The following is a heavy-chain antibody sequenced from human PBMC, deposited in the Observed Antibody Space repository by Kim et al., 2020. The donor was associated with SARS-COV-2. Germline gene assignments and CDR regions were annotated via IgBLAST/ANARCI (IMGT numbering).Heavy chain of an antibody. Sequence: GGSLRLSCAASGFTFSSYAMSWVRQAPGKGLEWVSAISGSGGSTYYADSVKGRFTISRDNSKNTLYLQMNSLRAEDTAVYYCAKDYYGSRSYGIGMDVWGQGTTVTVSS. J-gene: IGHJ6*02. D-gene: IGHD3-10*01. CDR1: GFTFSSYA. V-gene: IGHV3-23*01. CDR3: AKDYYGSRSYGIGMDV. CDR2: ISGSGGST.